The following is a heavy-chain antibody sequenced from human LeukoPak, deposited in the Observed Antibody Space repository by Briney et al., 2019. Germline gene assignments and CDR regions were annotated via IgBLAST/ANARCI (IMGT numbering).Heavy chain of an antibody. D-gene: IGHD3-10*01. CDR1: GYTFTNYA. J-gene: IGHJ3*02. V-gene: IGHV1-18*01. Sequence: DSVKVSCKASGYTFTNYAMNWVRQAPGQGLEWMGWISAYNGNTELAQKFQGRVTLATDASTSTAYVELRSLTSDDTAVYFCARGGSRSRRGDDAFDIWGQGTMVTVSS. CDR3: ARGGSRSRRGDDAFDI. CDR2: ISAYNGNT.